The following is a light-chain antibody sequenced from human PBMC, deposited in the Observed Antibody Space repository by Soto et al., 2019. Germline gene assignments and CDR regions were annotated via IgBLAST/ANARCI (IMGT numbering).Light chain of an antibody. J-gene: IGKJ1*01. Sequence: ENVLTQSPATLSLSHGESATLSCRASQSVSTYLALYQQKPGQAPRLLIYDASNRVTGIPARFRGSGSGTDFTLTISSLEPDDFAVYYCQQYNNWPPWTFGQGTKVDIK. CDR1: QSVSTY. CDR2: DAS. CDR3: QQYNNWPPWT. V-gene: IGKV3-11*01.